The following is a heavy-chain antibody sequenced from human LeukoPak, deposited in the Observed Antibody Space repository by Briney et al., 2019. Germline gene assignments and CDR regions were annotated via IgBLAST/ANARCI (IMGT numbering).Heavy chain of an antibody. CDR3: ARDREWLPRYYFDY. V-gene: IGHV3-21*01. D-gene: IGHD5-24*01. J-gene: IGHJ4*02. Sequence: PGGSLRLSCAASGFTFSSYSMNWVRQAPGKGLEWVSSISSSSSCIYYADSVKGRFTISRDNAKNSLYLQMDSLRAEDTAVYYCARDREWLPRYYFDYWGQGTLVTVSS. CDR2: ISSSSSCI. CDR1: GFTFSSYS.